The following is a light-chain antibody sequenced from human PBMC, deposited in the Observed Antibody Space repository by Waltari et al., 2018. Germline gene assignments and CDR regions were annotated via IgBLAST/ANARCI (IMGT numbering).Light chain of an antibody. CDR2: WAS. CDR3: QQYCTTPLT. V-gene: IGKV4-1*01. Sequence: DIVMTQSPDSLAGSLGERATINCKSSQSVLFSLNNKNYLAWYQQKPGQPPKLLIYWASTRESGVPDRFSGSESGTDFNLTISSLQAEDVAVYYCQQYCTTPLTFGGGTKVEIK. CDR1: QSVLFSLNNKNY. J-gene: IGKJ4*01.